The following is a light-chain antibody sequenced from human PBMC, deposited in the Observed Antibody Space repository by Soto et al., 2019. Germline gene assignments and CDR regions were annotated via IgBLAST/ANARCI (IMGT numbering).Light chain of an antibody. CDR2: VNSGGSH. J-gene: IGLJ7*01. Sequence: QSVLTQSPSASASLGASVKLTCTLSSGPRNYAIAWHQQQPEKGPRYLMKVNSGGSHIKGDGIPDRFSGSSSGAERYLFISSLQSEDEADYYCQTWGTGSAIVVFGGGTQLTVL. V-gene: IGLV4-69*01. CDR1: SGPRNYA. CDR3: QTWGTGSAIVV.